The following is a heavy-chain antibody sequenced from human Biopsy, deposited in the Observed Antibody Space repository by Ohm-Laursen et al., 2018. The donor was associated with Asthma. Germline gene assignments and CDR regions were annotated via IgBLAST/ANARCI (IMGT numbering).Heavy chain of an antibody. J-gene: IGHJ6*02. CDR1: GDSINSGGYS. CDR2: LFHKGAT. Sequence: SETLSLTCAVSGDSINSGGYSWDWIRPPPRKGLGWVGYLFHKGATHHNPSLKSRVTISVDRSKRQFSLKGNSVTAADTAVYYCARMITMIQAANYYSYAMDVWGQGTTVTVSS. CDR3: ARMITMIQAANYYSYAMDV. D-gene: IGHD3-22*01. V-gene: IGHV4-30-2*01.